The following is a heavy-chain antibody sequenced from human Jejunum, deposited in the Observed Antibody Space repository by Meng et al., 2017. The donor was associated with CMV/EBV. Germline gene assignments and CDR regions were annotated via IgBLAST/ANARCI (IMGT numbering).Heavy chain of an antibody. CDR2: INSDGTKT. CDR1: FRFSTYW. J-gene: IGHJ4*02. D-gene: IGHD4/OR15-4a*01. CDR3: AKPPSLWDYGANGPLHY. V-gene: IGHV3-74*01. Sequence: FRFSTYWMHWVRQIAGRGLVSVARINSDGTKTTYADSVKDRFTISRDNAKNTLYLQMNSLTAEDTAVYFCAKPPSLWDYGANGPLHYWGQGALVTVSS.